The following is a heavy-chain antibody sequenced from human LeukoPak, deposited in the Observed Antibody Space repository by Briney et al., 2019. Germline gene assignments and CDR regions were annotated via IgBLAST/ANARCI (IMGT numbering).Heavy chain of an antibody. J-gene: IGHJ4*02. V-gene: IGHV4-4*07. CDR2: IYTSGST. CDR1: GGSISSYY. Sequence: SETLSLTCTVSGGSISSYYWSWIRQPAGKGLEWIGRIYTSGSTNYNPSLKSRVTMSVDTSKNQFSLNLSSVTAADTAVYYCARVSWDDFWSGYEYYFDYWGQGTLVTASS. CDR3: ARVSWDDFWSGYEYYFDY. D-gene: IGHD3-3*01.